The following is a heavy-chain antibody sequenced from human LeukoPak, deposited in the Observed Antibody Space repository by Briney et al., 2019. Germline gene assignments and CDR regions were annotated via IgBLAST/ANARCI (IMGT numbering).Heavy chain of an antibody. J-gene: IGHJ5*02. D-gene: IGHD3-16*01. CDR1: GFTFSNAW. CDR3: TTEDGGGWFDP. Sequence: PGGSLRLSCAASGFTFSNAWMSWVRQAPGKRLEWVGRIKSKTDGGTTDYAAPVKGRFTISRDDSKNTLYLQMNSLKTEDTAVYYCTTEDGGGWFDPWGQGTLVTVSA. CDR2: IKSKTDGGTT. V-gene: IGHV3-15*01.